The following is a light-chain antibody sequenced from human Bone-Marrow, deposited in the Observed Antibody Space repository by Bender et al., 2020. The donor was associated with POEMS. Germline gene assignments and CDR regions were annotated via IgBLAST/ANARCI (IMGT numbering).Light chain of an antibody. CDR2: QDV. Sequence: SYELTQPPPVSVSPGQTASISCSGDKLGDKYVSWYQQKPGQSPVLVIYQDVKRPSGIPERFSGSKSGTSASLAISGLQSEDEADYYCAAWEDSLNGWVFGGGTKLTVL. J-gene: IGLJ3*02. CDR1: KLGDKY. V-gene: IGLV3-1*01. CDR3: AAWEDSLNGWV.